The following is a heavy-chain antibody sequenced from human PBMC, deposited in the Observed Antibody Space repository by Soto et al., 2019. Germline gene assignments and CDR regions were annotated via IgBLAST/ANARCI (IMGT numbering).Heavy chain of an antibody. J-gene: IGHJ5*02. CDR1: GGTFSSYA. Sequence: QVQLVQSGAEVKKPGSSVKVSCKASGGTFSSYAISWVRQAPGQGLEWMGGIIPIFGTANYAQKFQGRVTITADDSTITPYMELSRLRSEDTAVYYCARVRGSGSYLKPSGWFDPWGQGTLVTVSS. CDR3: ARVRGSGSYLKPSGWFDP. CDR2: IIPIFGTA. D-gene: IGHD3-10*01. V-gene: IGHV1-69*12.